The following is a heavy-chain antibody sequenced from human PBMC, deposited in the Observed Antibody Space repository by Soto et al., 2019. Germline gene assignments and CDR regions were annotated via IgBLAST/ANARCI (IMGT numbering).Heavy chain of an antibody. CDR1: GFSFHEYT. Sequence: GGSLRLSCAASGFSFHEYTMNWVRQAPGKGLEWVSGIYGAASGIYYADSVKGRFTISRDNSRNTVYLQMNNLRAEDTAVYYCAKDRHPEGVWDIDWWGQGARVTVSS. CDR2: IYGAASGI. D-gene: IGHD1-26*01. CDR3: AKDRHPEGVWDIDW. J-gene: IGHJ4*02. V-gene: IGHV3-23*01.